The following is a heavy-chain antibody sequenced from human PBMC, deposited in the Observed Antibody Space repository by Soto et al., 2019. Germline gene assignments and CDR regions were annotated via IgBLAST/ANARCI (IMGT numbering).Heavy chain of an antibody. J-gene: IGHJ3*02. Sequence: GGSLRLSCAASGFTFSSYSMNWVRQTPGKGLEWVSYISSSSSTIYYADSVKGRFTISRDNAKNSLYLQMNSLRAEDTAVYYCARGLGIDHAFDIWGQGTMVTVSS. CDR1: GFTFSSYS. CDR3: ARGLGIDHAFDI. V-gene: IGHV3-48*04. CDR2: ISSSSSTI. D-gene: IGHD7-27*01.